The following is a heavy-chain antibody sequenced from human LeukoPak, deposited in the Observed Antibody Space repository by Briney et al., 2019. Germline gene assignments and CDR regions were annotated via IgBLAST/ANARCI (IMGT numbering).Heavy chain of an antibody. J-gene: IGHJ4*02. D-gene: IGHD4-17*01. V-gene: IGHV3-30*18. CDR2: ISYDGSNK. Sequence: GGSLRLSCAASGFTLSSYGMHWVRQAPGKGLEWVAVISYDGSNKYYADSVKGRFTISRDNSKNTLYLQMNSLRPDDTAVYYCSKYISYGDYGSPFEYWGQGTLVTVSS. CDR3: SKYISYGDYGSPFEY. CDR1: GFTLSSYG.